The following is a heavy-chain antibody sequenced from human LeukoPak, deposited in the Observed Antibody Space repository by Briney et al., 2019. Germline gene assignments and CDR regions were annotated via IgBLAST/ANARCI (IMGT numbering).Heavy chain of an antibody. J-gene: IGHJ6*03. Sequence: GGSLRLSCAASGFTVSSNYMSWVRQAPGKGLEWVSVIYSGGSTYYADSVKGRFTISRDNSKNTLYLQMNSLRAEDTAVYYCASTVDTVMDGYYYYYMDVWGKGTTVTVSS. D-gene: IGHD5-18*01. CDR3: ASTVDTVMDGYYYYYMDV. CDR1: GFTVSSNY. CDR2: IYSGGST. V-gene: IGHV3-66*02.